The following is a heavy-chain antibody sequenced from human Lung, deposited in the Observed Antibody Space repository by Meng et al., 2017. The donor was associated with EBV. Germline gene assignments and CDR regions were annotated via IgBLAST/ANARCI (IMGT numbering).Heavy chain of an antibody. V-gene: IGHV3-11*05. D-gene: IGHD5-24*01. Sequence: QVVVVESGGGVVKSGGSLRRSCVASGFTFSDYYMTWIRQAPGKGLEWLSYISSRGGYTDSADSVKGRFTISRDNAKNSVYLQMNSLRPDDTAVYYCARAHGLNDYWGLGTLVTVSS. CDR1: GFTFSDYY. J-gene: IGHJ4*02. CDR3: ARAHGLNDY. CDR2: ISSRGGYT.